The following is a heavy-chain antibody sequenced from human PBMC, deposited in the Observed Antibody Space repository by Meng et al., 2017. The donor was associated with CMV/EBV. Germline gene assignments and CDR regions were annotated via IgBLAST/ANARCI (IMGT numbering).Heavy chain of an antibody. CDR1: GGSFSGYY. V-gene: IGHV4-34*01. J-gene: IGHJ6*02. CDR2: INHSGST. Sequence: GSLRLSCAVYGGSFSGYYWSWIRQPPGKGLEWTGEINHSGSTNYNPSLKSRVTISVDTSKNQFSLKLSSVTAADTAVYYCARVGAPIVVVPACRNGYSNYPVCAYYGMDVWGQGTTVTVSS. D-gene: IGHD2-2*01. CDR3: ARVGAPIVVVPACRNGYSNYPVCAYYGMDV.